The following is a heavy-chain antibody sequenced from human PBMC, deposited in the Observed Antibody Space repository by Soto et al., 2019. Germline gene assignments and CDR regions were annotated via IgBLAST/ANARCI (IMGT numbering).Heavy chain of an antibody. CDR1: GFTFSSYA. Sequence: EVQLLESGGGLVQPGGSLRLSCAASGFTFSSYAMSWVRQAPGKGLEWVSAIRGSGGSTYYADSVKGRFTISRDNSKNTLYLQMNSLRAEDTAVYYCAKDLSFSGYCSGGSCYCYYYYGMDVWGQGTTVTVSS. CDR3: AKDLSFSGYCSGGSCYCYYYYGMDV. V-gene: IGHV3-23*01. D-gene: IGHD2-15*01. J-gene: IGHJ6*02. CDR2: IRGSGGST.